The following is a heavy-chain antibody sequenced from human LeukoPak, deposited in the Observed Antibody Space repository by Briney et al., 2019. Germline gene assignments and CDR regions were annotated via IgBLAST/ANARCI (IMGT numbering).Heavy chain of an antibody. CDR1: GGSISSYY. D-gene: IGHD2-21*02. Sequence: SETLSLTCTVSGGSISSYYWSWIRQPPGKGLERIGYIYYSGSTNYNPSLKSRVTISVDTSKNQFSLKLSSVTAADTAVYYCARAIVVVVTAPPYWYFDLWGRGTLVTVSS. CDR3: ARAIVVVVTAPPYWYFDL. J-gene: IGHJ2*01. CDR2: IYYSGST. V-gene: IGHV4-59*08.